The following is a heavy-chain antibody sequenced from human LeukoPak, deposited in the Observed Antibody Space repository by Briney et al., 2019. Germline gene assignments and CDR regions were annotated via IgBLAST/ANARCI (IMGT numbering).Heavy chain of an antibody. CDR1: GFTFSSYS. J-gene: IGHJ5*02. D-gene: IGHD6-13*01. Sequence: GGSLRLSCAASGFTFSSYSMNWVRQAPGEGLEWVSYISSSSSTIYYADSVKGRFTISRDNAKNSLYLQMNSLRAEDTAVYYCARVIAAAGRTFDPWGQGTLVTVSS. CDR2: ISSSSSTI. V-gene: IGHV3-48*01. CDR3: ARVIAAAGRTFDP.